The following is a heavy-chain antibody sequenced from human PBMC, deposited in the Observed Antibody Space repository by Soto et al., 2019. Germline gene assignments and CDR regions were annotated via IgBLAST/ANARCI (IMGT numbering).Heavy chain of an antibody. V-gene: IGHV1-24*01. Sequence: ASVKVSCKVSGYTLTELSMHWVRQAPGKGLEWMGGFDPEDGETIYAQKFQGRVTMTEDTSTDTAYMELSSLRSEDTAVYYCATDLAVAGISYYYYMDVWGKGTTVTVSS. J-gene: IGHJ6*03. CDR3: ATDLAVAGISYYYYMDV. CDR1: GYTLTELS. D-gene: IGHD6-19*01. CDR2: FDPEDGET.